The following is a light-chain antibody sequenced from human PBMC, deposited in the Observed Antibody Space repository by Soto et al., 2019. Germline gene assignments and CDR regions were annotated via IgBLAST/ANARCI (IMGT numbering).Light chain of an antibody. CDR2: AAS. CDR3: QQYNNWWT. J-gene: IGKJ1*01. V-gene: IGKV3-15*01. CDR1: QSVDSN. Sequence: IMMTQSPATLSVSPGERATLSFRASQSVDSNLAWYQQKPGQAPRLLIYAASTRATGIPARFSGSGSGTEFTLTISSLQSEDFAVYYCQQYNNWWTFGQGTKV.